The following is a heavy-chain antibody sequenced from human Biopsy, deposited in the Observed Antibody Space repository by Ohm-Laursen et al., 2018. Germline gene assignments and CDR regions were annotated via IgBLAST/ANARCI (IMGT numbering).Heavy chain of an antibody. CDR2: IYYTRYT. V-gene: IGHV4-59*11. CDR3: ARGSNDFGGLYFPH. J-gene: IGHJ1*01. D-gene: IGHD4-23*01. Sequence: VSLSLTRTVSSGSFSGQYWIWMPPPQGQAWEGGGNIYYTRYTSYNASLKSRVTISVDTSRNHFSLRLSSLTAADTAVYYCARGSNDFGGLYFPHWGQGTLVTVSS. CDR1: SGSFSGQY.